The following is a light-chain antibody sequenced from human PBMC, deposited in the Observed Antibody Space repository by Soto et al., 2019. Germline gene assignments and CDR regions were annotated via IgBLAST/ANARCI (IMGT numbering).Light chain of an antibody. Sequence: AIQMTQSPSSLSASVGDRVTITCRASQGIRNDLHWFQQKPGKAPRLLIYAASHLQNGVPSRFSGGGSGTDFSLGVSSLQPEDFATYNCLPDYNFRTLGQGTKVDIK. V-gene: IGKV1-6*01. CDR2: AAS. CDR3: LPDYNFRT. J-gene: IGKJ1*01. CDR1: QGIRND.